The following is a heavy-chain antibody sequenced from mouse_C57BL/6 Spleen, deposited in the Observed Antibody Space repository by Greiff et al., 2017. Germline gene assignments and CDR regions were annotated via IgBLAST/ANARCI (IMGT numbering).Heavy chain of an antibody. V-gene: IGHV1-50*01. CDR2: IDPSDSYT. Sequence: VQLQQPGAELVKPGASVKLSCKASGYTFTSYWMQWVKQRPGQGLEWIGEIDPSDSYTNYNQKFKGKATLTVDTSSSTAYMQLSSLTSEDSAVYYCARKTAHGDYWGQGTSVTVSS. CDR1: GYTFTSYW. J-gene: IGHJ4*01. D-gene: IGHD3-2*02. CDR3: ARKTAHGDY.